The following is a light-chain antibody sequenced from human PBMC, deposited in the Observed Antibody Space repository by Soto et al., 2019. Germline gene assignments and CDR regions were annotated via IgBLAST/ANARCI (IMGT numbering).Light chain of an antibody. CDR2: GAF. CDR1: QSISNNF. Sequence: EIVLTQSPGTLSLSPGEGATLSCRASQSISNNFLAWYQHKPGQAPRLLMHGAFNRASGIPDRFSGSASGTDFTLTISRLETEDFAVYYCQQYNTAPMTFGGGTKVDIK. CDR3: QQYNTAPMT. V-gene: IGKV3-20*01. J-gene: IGKJ4*01.